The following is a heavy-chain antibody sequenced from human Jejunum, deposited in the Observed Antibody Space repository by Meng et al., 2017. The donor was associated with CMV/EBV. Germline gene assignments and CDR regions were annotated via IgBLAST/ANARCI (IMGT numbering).Heavy chain of an antibody. CDR2: INAKSGDT. Sequence: SCKASGYSFSDYNVNWVRQAPGQGLEWMGRINAKSGDTKYAQKFQGRVTMTRDTSISTGCMELSSLTSDDTAIYYCARFTVATGAYWGQGTLVTVSS. CDR3: ARFTVATGAY. CDR1: GYSFSDYN. V-gene: IGHV1-2*06. D-gene: IGHD4-17*01. J-gene: IGHJ4*02.